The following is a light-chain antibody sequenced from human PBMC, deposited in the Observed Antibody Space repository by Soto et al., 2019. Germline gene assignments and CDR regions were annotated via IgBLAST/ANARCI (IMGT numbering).Light chain of an antibody. CDR3: RHYINSQWT. CDR2: AAS. CDR1: QSVSSTS. J-gene: IGKJ1*01. Sequence: EIVLTQSPGTLSLARGERATLSCRPSQSVSSTSLDWYQQKPGQAPRLLIYAASSRATGIPDRFSGGASATDFTLTISRLEPEDFAVYYCRHYINSQWTFGQGTKVEI. V-gene: IGKV3-20*01.